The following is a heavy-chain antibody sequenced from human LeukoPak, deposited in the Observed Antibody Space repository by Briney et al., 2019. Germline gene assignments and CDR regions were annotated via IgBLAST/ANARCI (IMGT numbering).Heavy chain of an antibody. V-gene: IGHV1-2*06. CDR1: GYTFNGYY. CDR3: PRDYSRSWYDN. CDR2: INPNSGGT. D-gene: IGHD6-13*01. Sequence: ASVKVSCKASGYTFNGYYMHWVRQAPGQGLEWMGQINPNSGGTNYAQKFQGRVTMTRDTSISTAYMELRRLGSDDTAVYYCPRDYSRSWYDNWGQGTLVIVS. J-gene: IGHJ4*02.